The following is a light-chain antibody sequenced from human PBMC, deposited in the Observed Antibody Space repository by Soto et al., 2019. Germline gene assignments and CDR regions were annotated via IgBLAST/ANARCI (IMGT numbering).Light chain of an antibody. CDR3: NPDGGSAPIS. V-gene: IGKV3-20*01. CDR2: GAS. Sequence: ILTPDTLSLSPGEGATLSYKASQSLSSNLAWYQQKPGQAPRLLISGASFRAAGSPEGFSGSGSETDFTLTISRLEPADVAIRYCNPDGGSAPISSGEGRRLEI. CDR1: QSLSSN. J-gene: IGKJ5*01.